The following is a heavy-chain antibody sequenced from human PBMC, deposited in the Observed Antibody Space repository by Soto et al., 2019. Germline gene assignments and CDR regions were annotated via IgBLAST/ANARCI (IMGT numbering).Heavy chain of an antibody. CDR2: INPSGGST. CDR1: GYTFASYY. J-gene: IGHJ3*02. D-gene: IGHD2-2*01. CDR3: ARDQRYCSSTSCPGGAFDI. Sequence: GASVKVSCKASGYTFASYYMHWVRQAPGQGLEWMGIINPSGGSTSYAQKFQGRVTMTRDTSTSTVYMELSSLRSEDTAVYYCARDQRYCSSTSCPGGAFDIWGQGTMVTVSS. V-gene: IGHV1-46*03.